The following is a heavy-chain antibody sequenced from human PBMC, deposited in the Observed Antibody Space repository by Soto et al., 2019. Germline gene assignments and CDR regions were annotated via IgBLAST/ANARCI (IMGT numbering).Heavy chain of an antibody. V-gene: IGHV3-53*01. J-gene: IGHJ6*02. CDR1: GLPVAGTY. D-gene: IGHD3-10*01. Sequence: PGGSLRLSCVASGLPVAGTYMAWVRPAPGKGLEWASVIYNDGTTYYSQSVEGRFTISRDTSKNTLYLQMDRLRDEDTAVYYCVRPLPSGQTHARDVWGQGTTVTVSS. CDR2: IYNDGTT. CDR3: VRPLPSGQTHARDV.